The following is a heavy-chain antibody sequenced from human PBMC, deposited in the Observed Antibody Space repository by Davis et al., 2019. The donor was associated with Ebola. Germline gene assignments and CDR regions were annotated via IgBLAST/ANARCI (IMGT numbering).Heavy chain of an antibody. J-gene: IGHJ5*02. V-gene: IGHV3-66*01. CDR2: IYSGGST. CDR1: GFTVSSNY. Sequence: GESLKISCAASGFTVSSNYMSWVRQAPGKGLEWVSVIYSGGSTYYADSVKGRFTISRDNAKNSLYLQMNSLRDEDTAVYYCARDLKIRIAARPHWFDPWGQGTLVTVSS. CDR3: ARDLKIRIAARPHWFDP. D-gene: IGHD6-6*01.